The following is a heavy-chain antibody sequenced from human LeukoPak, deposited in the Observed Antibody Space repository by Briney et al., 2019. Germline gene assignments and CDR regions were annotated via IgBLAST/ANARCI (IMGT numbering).Heavy chain of an antibody. J-gene: IGHJ5*02. V-gene: IGHV4-59*12. Sequence: PSETLSLTCTVSSGSISSYYWSWIRQPPGKGLEWIGYIHHSGSTYYNPSLRTRVTISVDRSKNQFSLNLISVTAADTAVYYCARDSSGGDWPRFDPWGQGTLVTVSS. D-gene: IGHD2-21*02. CDR3: ARDSSGGDWPRFDP. CDR1: SGSISSYY. CDR2: IHHSGST.